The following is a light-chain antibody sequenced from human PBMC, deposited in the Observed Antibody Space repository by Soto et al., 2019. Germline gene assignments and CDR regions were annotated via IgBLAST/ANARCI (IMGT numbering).Light chain of an antibody. J-gene: IGKJ4*01. Sequence: IQLTQSPSSLSASVGDRVTITCRASQGISRYVAWYQQKPGKAPKLLIYAASNLQSGVPSRFSGSGSGTDFTLTISSLQPEDFATYYCQQLNSYPLTFGGGTKVEIK. CDR2: AAS. CDR1: QGISRY. V-gene: IGKV1-9*01. CDR3: QQLNSYPLT.